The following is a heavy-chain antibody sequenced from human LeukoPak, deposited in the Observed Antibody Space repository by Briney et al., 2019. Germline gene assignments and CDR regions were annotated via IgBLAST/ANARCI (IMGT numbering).Heavy chain of an antibody. CDR2: ISAYNGNT. V-gene: IGHV1-18*01. CDR1: GYTFTSYG. Sequence: ASVQVSRKASGYTFTSYGISWVRQAPGQGLEWMGWISAYNGNTNYAQKLQGRVTMTTDTSTSTADMELRSLRSDDTAVYYCARDLFLERLDSSGYYSNVGYWGQGTLVTVSS. D-gene: IGHD3-22*01. J-gene: IGHJ4*02. CDR3: ARDLFLERLDSSGYYSNVGY.